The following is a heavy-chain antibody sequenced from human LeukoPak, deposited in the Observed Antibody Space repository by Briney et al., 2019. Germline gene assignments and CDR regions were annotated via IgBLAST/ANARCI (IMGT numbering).Heavy chain of an antibody. CDR2: ISSSGSTI. CDR3: ARGIEMATIGYTFDY. V-gene: IGHV3-11*01. D-gene: IGHD5-24*01. CDR1: GFTFSDYY. J-gene: IGHJ4*02. Sequence: GGSLRLSCAASGFTFSDYYMSWIRQAPGKGLEWVSYISSSGSTIYYADSVKGRFTISRDNAKNSLYLQMNSLRAKDTAVYYCARGIEMATIGYTFDYWGQGTLVTVSS.